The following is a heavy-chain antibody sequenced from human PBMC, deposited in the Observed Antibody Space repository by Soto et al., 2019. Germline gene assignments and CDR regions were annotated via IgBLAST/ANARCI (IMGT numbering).Heavy chain of an antibody. CDR3: ARIAAAGRVGWFDP. D-gene: IGHD6-13*01. CDR1: GYTFTSYA. Sequence: GASVKVSCKASGYTFTSYAMHWVRQAPGQRLEWMGWINAGNGNTKYSQKFQGRVTITRDTSASTAYMELSSLRSEDTAVYYCARIAAAGRVGWFDPWGQGPLDTVSS. J-gene: IGHJ5*02. CDR2: INAGNGNT. V-gene: IGHV1-3*01.